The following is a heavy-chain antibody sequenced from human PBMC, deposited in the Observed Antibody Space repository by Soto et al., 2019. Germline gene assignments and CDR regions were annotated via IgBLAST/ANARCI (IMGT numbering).Heavy chain of an antibody. CDR3: AIYDSWSGYRNRFDS. Sequence: ASVKVSCKASGYTFTSYGISWVRQAPGQGLEWMGWISHYNGNTNYAQKLQGRVTMTTDTSTSTAYMELRSLRSDDTAVYYCAIYDSWSGYRNRFDSWGQGTLVTLSS. CDR2: ISHYNGNT. CDR1: GYTFTSYG. D-gene: IGHD3-3*01. V-gene: IGHV1-18*04. J-gene: IGHJ5*01.